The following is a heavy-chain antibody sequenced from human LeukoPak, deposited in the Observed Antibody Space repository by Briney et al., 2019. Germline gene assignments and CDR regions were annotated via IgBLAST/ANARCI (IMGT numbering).Heavy chain of an antibody. CDR1: GGSISSSSYY. J-gene: IGHJ6*03. CDR2: IYYSGST. D-gene: IGHD3-22*01. CDR3: ARHYYDSSGYYHYYYYMDV. Sequence: SETLSLTCTVSGGSISSSSYYWGWIRQPPGKGLEWIGSIYYSGSTYYNPSLKSRVTISVDTSKNQFSLKLSSVTAADTAVYYCARHYYDSSGYYHYYYYMDVWGKGTTVTVSS. V-gene: IGHV4-39*01.